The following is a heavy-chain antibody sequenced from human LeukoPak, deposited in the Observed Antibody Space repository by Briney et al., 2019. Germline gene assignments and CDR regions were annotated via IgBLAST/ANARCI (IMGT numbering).Heavy chain of an antibody. CDR3: ARESSGIAAAGSNWFDP. V-gene: IGHV4-30-2*01. D-gene: IGHD6-13*01. CDR2: FYHSGIT. CDR1: GGSISSGGYY. J-gene: IGHJ5*02. Sequence: PSQTLSLTCTVSGGSISSGGYYWNWIRQPPGKGLEWIGYFYHSGITYYNPSLKSRVTISVDTSKNQFSLKLSSVTAADTAVYYCARESSGIAAAGSNWFDPWGQGTLVTVSS.